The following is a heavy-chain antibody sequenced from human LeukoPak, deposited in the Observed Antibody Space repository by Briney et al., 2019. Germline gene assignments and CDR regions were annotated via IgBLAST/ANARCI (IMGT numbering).Heavy chain of an antibody. CDR3: ARIPRRNTVTTSWFDP. CDR2: INPNSGGT. Sequence: ASVKVSCKASGYTFTGYYMHWVRQAPGQGLEWMGWINPNSGGTNYAQKFQGRVTMTRDTSISTAYMELSRLRSDDTAVYYCARIPRRNTVTTSWFDPWGQGTLVTVSS. D-gene: IGHD4-17*01. CDR1: GYTFTGYY. J-gene: IGHJ5*02. V-gene: IGHV1-2*02.